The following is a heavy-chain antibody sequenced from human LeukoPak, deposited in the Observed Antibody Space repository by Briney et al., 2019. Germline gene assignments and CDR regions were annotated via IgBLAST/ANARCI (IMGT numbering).Heavy chain of an antibody. V-gene: IGHV4-4*07. Sequence: SETPSLICTDSGGYISSYHWSWIRQPAGEGLEWIGRIYTSGSTNYDPSLKRRVTMSVDTSKNQFSLKLSSVTAADTAVYYCARGFGELSNHFDYWGRGTLVTVSS. CDR1: GGYISSYH. J-gene: IGHJ4*02. D-gene: IGHD3-10*01. CDR3: ARGFGELSNHFDY. CDR2: IYTSGST.